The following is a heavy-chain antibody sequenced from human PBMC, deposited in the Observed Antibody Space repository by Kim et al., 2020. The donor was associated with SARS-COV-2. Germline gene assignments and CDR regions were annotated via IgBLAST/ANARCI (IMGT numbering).Heavy chain of an antibody. CDR2: T. CDR3: ARPLDYGDYYY. J-gene: IGHJ4*02. V-gene: IGHV4-39*01. Sequence: TYYNPSLKSRVTISVDTSKNQFSLKLSSVTAADTAVYYCARPLDYGDYYYWGQGTLVTVSS. D-gene: IGHD4-17*01.